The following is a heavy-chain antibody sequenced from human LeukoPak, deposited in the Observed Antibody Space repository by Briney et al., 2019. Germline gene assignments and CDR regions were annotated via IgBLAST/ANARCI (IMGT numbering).Heavy chain of an antibody. CDR2: IYSGGST. J-gene: IGHJ6*02. D-gene: IGHD1-14*01. CDR3: ARDHTHTEYYGMDV. Sequence: GGSLRLSCAASGFTVSSNYMSWVRQAPGKGLEWVSVIYSGGSTYYADSVKGRFTISRDNSKNTLYLQMNSLRAEDTAVYYCARDHTHTEYYGMDVWGQGTTVTVSS. CDR1: GFTVSSNY. V-gene: IGHV3-53*01.